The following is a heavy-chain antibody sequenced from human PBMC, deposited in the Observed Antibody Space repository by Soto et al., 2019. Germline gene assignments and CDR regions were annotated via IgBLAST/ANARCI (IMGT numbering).Heavy chain of an antibody. CDR3: AHRPGFSMAFDY. CDR1: GFSLSTYGVG. Sequence: QITLKESGPTLVKPTQTLTLTCNFSGFSLSTYGVGVGWIRQPPGKALEWLALIYRDDDTRFSPSLNSRLAITKDTSKSQVVLTITHMDPVDTATYYCAHRPGFSMAFDYWGPGSLVTVAS. V-gene: IGHV2-5*02. D-gene: IGHD3-10*01. CDR2: IYRDDDT. J-gene: IGHJ4*02.